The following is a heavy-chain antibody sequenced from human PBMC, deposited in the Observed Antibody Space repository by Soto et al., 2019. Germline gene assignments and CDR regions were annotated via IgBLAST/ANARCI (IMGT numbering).Heavy chain of an antibody. Sequence: SETLSLTCTVPGGSISSYYWSWIRQPPGKGLEWIGHIYYSGSTNYNPSLKSRVTISVDTSKNQFSLKLSSVTAADTAVYYCARNYGRGAFDIWGQGTMVTVSS. D-gene: IGHD4-17*01. J-gene: IGHJ3*02. CDR2: IYYSGST. CDR3: ARNYGRGAFDI. CDR1: GGSISSYY. V-gene: IGHV4-59*01.